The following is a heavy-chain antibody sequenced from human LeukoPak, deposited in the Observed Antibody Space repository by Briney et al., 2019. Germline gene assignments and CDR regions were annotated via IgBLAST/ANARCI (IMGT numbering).Heavy chain of an antibody. D-gene: IGHD6-25*01. CDR2: IYYSGST. J-gene: IGHJ4*02. Sequence: SETLSLTCTVSGGSISSHYWSWIRQPPGKGLEWIGYIYYSGSTNYNPSLKSRVTISVDTSKNQFSLKLSSVTAADTAVYYCARGSAAFLDFDYWGQGTLVTVSS. CDR3: ARGSAAFLDFDY. CDR1: GGSISSHY. V-gene: IGHV4-59*11.